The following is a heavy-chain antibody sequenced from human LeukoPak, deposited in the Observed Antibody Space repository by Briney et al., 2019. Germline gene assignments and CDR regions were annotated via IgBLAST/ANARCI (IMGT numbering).Heavy chain of an antibody. CDR1: GYTFTDYY. CDR3: ARVTSQNSGYAAIDY. Sequence: ASVKVSCKASGYTFTDYYIHWVRQAPGQGLEWMGWINPNSAGTKYEQKFQGRVTMTRDTSISTAYMDLSWLRSDDTAVYYCARVTSQNSGYAAIDYWGQGTLVTVSS. CDR2: INPNSAGT. D-gene: IGHD5-12*01. J-gene: IGHJ4*02. V-gene: IGHV1-2*02.